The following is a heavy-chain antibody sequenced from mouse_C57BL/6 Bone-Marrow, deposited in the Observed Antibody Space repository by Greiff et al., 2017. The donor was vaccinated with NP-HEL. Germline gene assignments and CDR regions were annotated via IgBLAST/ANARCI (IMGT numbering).Heavy chain of an antibody. CDR1: GYTFTSYW. CDR3: ARCHYASDFYFGG. V-gene: IGHV1-64*01. D-gene: IGHD6-1*01. J-gene: IGHJ1*03. CDR2: IHPNSGST. Sequence: QVQLQQPGAELVKPGASVKLSCKASGYTFTSYWMHWVKQRPGQGLEWIGLIHPNSGSTNYNEKFKNKATLTVDKSSSTAYMQLSSLTSEDSAVFYCARCHYASDFYFGGRGTAITVT.